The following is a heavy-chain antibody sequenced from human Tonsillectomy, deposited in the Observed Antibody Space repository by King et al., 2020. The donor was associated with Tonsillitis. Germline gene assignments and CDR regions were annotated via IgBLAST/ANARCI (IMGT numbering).Heavy chain of an antibody. CDR3: ARGSRGGWSPFDY. Sequence: VQLQESGPGLVKPSETLSLTCTVSGGSISSSYWNWIRQSPGKGLEWIGYIYDDGGTNYNPSLKSRLVISLETSKNQFSLKLSSVTAADTAVYYWARGSRGGWSPFDYWGQGALVIVSS. D-gene: IGHD6-19*01. CDR1: GGSISSSY. CDR2: IYDDGGT. J-gene: IGHJ4*02. V-gene: IGHV4-59*01.